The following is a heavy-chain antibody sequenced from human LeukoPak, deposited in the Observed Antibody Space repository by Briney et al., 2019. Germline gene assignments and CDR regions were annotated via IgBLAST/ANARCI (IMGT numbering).Heavy chain of an antibody. CDR1: GFTFSSYG. D-gene: IGHD3-9*01. CDR3: AKGSLYDILTGTPNFDY. J-gene: IGHJ4*02. CDR2: ISYDGSNK. Sequence: PGRSLRLSCAASGFTFSSYGMPWVRQAPGKGLEWVAVISYDGSNKYYADSVKGRFTISRDNSKNTLYLQMNSLRAEDTAVYYCAKGSLYDILTGTPNFDYWGQGTLVTVSS. V-gene: IGHV3-30*18.